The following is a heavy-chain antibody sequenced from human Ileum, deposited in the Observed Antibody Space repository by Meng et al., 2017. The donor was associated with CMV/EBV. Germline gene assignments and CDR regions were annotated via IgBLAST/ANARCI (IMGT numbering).Heavy chain of an antibody. CDR3: AREENTVNQFEY. CDR2: INAGGST. J-gene: IGHJ4*02. Sequence: QGHLQESGPGLVEPSEPLSLTWPVSGGSISTYYWTWVRQPAGKGLEWIGRINAGGSTNDNPSLKSRVTMSVDTSKNQFSLKVTSVTAADTAVYYCAREENTVNQFEYWGQGTLVTVSS. V-gene: IGHV4-4*07. D-gene: IGHD4-17*01. CDR1: GGSISTYY.